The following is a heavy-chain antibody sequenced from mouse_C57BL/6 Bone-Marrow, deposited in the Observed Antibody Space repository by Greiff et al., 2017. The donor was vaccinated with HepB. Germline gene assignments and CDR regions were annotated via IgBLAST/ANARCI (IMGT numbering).Heavy chain of an antibody. CDR3: AFYDYNYFDY. CDR2: INPSSSYT. Sequence: QVQLQQSGAELARPGASVKMSCKASGYTFTSYTMHWVKQRPGQGLEWIGYINPSSSYTKYNQKFKDKATLTADKSSSTAYMQLSSLTSEDSAVYYCAFYDYNYFDYWGQGTTLTVSS. D-gene: IGHD2-4*01. CDR1: GYTFTSYT. J-gene: IGHJ2*01. V-gene: IGHV1-4*01.